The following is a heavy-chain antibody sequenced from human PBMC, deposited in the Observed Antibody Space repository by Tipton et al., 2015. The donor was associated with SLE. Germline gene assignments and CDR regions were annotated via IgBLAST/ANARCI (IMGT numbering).Heavy chain of an antibody. CDR1: GFTFSDYY. D-gene: IGHD3-3*01. CDR3: ARGQIWSGYYPYFDY. CDR2: ISSSGSTI. V-gene: IGHV3-11*01. Sequence: SLRLSCVTSGFTFSDYYMSWIRQAPGKGLEWVSYISSSGSTIYYADSVKGRFTISRDNAKNSLYLQMNSLRAEDTAVYYCARGQIWSGYYPYFDYWGQGTLVTVSS. J-gene: IGHJ4*02.